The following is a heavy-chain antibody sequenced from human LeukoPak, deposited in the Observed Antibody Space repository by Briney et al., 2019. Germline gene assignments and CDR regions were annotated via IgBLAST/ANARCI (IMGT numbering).Heavy chain of an antibody. J-gene: IGHJ5*02. CDR1: GGSLSGYY. Sequence: SETLSLTRAVYGGSLSGYYWSWIRQPPGKGLEWIGEINHSGSTNYNPSLKSRVTISVDKTKNQFSLKLSSVTAADTAVYYCARHRRWGWYSSSSRPYDPWGEGNLGTVSS. CDR3: ARHRRWGWYSSSSRPYDP. D-gene: IGHD6-13*01. V-gene: IGHV4-34*01. CDR2: INHSGST.